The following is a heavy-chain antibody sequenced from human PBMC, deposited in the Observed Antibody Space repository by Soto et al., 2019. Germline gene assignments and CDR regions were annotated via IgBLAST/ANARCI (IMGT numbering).Heavy chain of an antibody. CDR2: IWYDGSNK. D-gene: IGHD6-13*01. J-gene: IGHJ4*02. CDR1: GFTFSSYG. CDR3: AREGSPWYEGLYYFDY. V-gene: IGHV3-33*01. Sequence: GGSLRLSCAASGFTFSSYGMHWVRQAPGKGLEWVAVIWYDGSNKYYADSVKGRFTISRDNSKNTLYLQMNSLRAEDTAVYYCAREGSPWYEGLYYFDYWGQGTLVTVSS.